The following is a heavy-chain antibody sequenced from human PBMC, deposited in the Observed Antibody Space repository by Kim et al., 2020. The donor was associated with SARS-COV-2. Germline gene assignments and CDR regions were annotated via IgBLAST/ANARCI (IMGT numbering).Heavy chain of an antibody. V-gene: IGHV3-72*01. D-gene: IGHD3-10*01. CDR3: TRVSQYFFDY. Sequence: GGSLRLSCATSGFTFNDHYMDWVRQAPGKGLEWVGRSRDKANSYTTEYAASVKGRFTISRDDSKNSLYLQMNSLTTEDTAVYYCTRVSQYFFDYWGQGTL. CDR1: GFTFNDHY. CDR2: SRDKANSYTT. J-gene: IGHJ4*02.